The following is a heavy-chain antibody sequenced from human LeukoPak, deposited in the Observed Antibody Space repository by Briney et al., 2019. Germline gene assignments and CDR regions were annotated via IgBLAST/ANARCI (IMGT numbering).Heavy chain of an antibody. CDR1: GGSFGGYY. Sequence: SETLSLTCAVYGGSFGGYYWTWIRQPPGKGLEWIGEISHSGSTNYNSFLKSRVAISVDTSKNQFSLKVTSVNAADTVVYYCARAPDYVNWFDSWGQGTRVTVSS. D-gene: IGHD4-17*01. CDR2: ISHSGST. V-gene: IGHV4-34*01. J-gene: IGHJ5*01. CDR3: ARAPDYVNWFDS.